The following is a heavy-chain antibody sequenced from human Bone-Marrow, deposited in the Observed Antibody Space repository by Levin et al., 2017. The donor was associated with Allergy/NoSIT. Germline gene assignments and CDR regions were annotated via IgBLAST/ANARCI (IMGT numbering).Heavy chain of an antibody. Sequence: ASVKVSCKASGGTFSRFAISWVRQAPGQGLEWMGRIIPILGLPDYAQRFQDKITITADISASTAYLEMRSLRSEDTAVYYCARPMSTVATRVLDHWGQRSLIIVSS. D-gene: IGHD5-12*01. CDR2: IIPILGLP. CDR3: ARPMSTVATRVLDH. CDR1: GGTFSRFA. J-gene: IGHJ4*02. V-gene: IGHV1-69*04.